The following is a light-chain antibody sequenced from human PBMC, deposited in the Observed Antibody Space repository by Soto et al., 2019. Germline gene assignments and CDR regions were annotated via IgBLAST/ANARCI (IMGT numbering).Light chain of an antibody. CDR1: GNDVGAYNY. J-gene: IGLJ1*01. V-gene: IGLV2-11*01. CDR3: VSHISVAYRSIYV. CDR2: GVL. Sequence: QSVLTQPRSVSGSPGQSVTISCTGTGNDVGAYNYVSWYQQHPGRPPKLLIYGVLRWPSGVPARFSGSKSGNTASLTISGLQADDEADYYCVSHISVAYRSIYVFGTGTKVTVL.